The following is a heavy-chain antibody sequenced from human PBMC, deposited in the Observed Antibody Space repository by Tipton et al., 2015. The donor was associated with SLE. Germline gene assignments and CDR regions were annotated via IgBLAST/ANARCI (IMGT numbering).Heavy chain of an antibody. CDR2: IYYSGST. Sequence: GLVKPSETLSLTCTVSGGSISSGDYYWSWIRQPPGKGLEWIGYIYYSGSTYYNPSLKSRVTISVDTSKNQFSLKLTSVTAADTAVYYCARESSTMLRGIHSVWGKGTTVTVSS. V-gene: IGHV4-30-4*01. D-gene: IGHD3-10*01. CDR1: GGSISSGDYY. J-gene: IGHJ6*04. CDR3: ARESSTMLRGIHSV.